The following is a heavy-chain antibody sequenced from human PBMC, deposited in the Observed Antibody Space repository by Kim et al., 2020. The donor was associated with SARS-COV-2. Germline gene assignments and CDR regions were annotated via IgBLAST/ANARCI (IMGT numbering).Heavy chain of an antibody. CDR3: ARHGETTIIEVVTIPGGMDV. D-gene: IGHD3-3*01. V-gene: IGHV4-59*08. J-gene: IGHJ6*04. CDR1: GGSISSYY. Sequence: SETLSLTCTVSGGSISSYYWSWIRQPPGKGLEWIGYIYYSGSTNYNPSLKSRVTISVDTSKNQFSLKLSSVTAADTAVYYCARHGETTIIEVVTIPGGMDVWGKGTTVTVSS. CDR2: IYYSGST.